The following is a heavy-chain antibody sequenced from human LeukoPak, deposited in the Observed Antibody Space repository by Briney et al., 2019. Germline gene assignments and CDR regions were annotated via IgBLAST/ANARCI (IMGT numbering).Heavy chain of an antibody. V-gene: IGHV4-59*01. Sequence: PSETLSLTCTVPGGSISSDYWSWIRQPPGKGLEWIGYIYYSGSTNYNPSLKSRVTISVDTSKNQFSLKLSSVTAADTAVYYCATAPVTTDAFDIWGQGTMVTVSS. J-gene: IGHJ3*02. CDR2: IYYSGST. CDR1: GGSISSDY. D-gene: IGHD4-17*01. CDR3: ATAPVTTDAFDI.